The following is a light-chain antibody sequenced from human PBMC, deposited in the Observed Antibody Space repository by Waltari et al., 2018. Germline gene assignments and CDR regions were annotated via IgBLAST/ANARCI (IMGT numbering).Light chain of an antibody. CDR1: QSVSIN. Sequence: EIVMTQSPATLSVSPGERATLSCRASQSVSINLAWYQQKPGQAPSLLIYGPSTRATGVPTRFSGSGSGTEFTLTISSLQSADFAVYYCQQYDKWPLTFGGGTKVEIK. CDR3: QQYDKWPLT. CDR2: GPS. V-gene: IGKV3-15*01. J-gene: IGKJ4*01.